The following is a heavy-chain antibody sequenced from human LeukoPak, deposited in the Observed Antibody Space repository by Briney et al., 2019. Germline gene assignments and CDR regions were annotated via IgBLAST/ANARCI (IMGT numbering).Heavy chain of an antibody. V-gene: IGHV3-21*01. CDR1: GFTFSSYS. J-gene: IGHJ6*02. Sequence: GGSLRLSCAASGFTFSSYSMNWVRQAPGKGLEWVSSISSSSSYIYYADSVKGRFTISRDNAKNSLYLQMNSLRAEDTAVYYCARNIANYYYFMDVWGQGTTVTVSS. CDR3: ARNIANYYYFMDV. D-gene: IGHD1-26*01. CDR2: ISSSSSYI.